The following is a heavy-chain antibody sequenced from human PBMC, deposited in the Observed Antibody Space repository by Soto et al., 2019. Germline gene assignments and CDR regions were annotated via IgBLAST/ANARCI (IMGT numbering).Heavy chain of an antibody. V-gene: IGHV4-34*01. D-gene: IGHD3-3*01. CDR3: ARGKGRITILGVVRTYQCQFDY. J-gene: IGHJ4*02. CDR2: INHSGST. CDR1: GGSFSGYY. Sequence: SETLSLTCAVYGGSFSGYYWSWIRQPPGKGLEWIGEINHSGSTNYNPSLKSRVTISVDTSKNQFSLKLSSVTAADTAVYYCARGKGRITILGVVRTYQCQFDYWGQGTLVTVSS.